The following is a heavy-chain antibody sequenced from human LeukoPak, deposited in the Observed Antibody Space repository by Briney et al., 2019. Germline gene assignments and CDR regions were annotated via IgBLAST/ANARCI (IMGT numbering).Heavy chain of an antibody. D-gene: IGHD3-16*01. CDR2: ISNSGVST. J-gene: IGHJ4*02. V-gene: IGHV3-23*01. CDR3: AKGAFQVMATYTDY. CDR1: GFTYTTYA. Sequence: PGGSLRLSCAASGFTYTTYAMSWVRQAPGKGLEWVSAISNSGVSTYYADSVKGRFTISRDNSKNTLYLQMNSLRAEDTAVYYCAKGAFQVMATYTDYWGQGTLVTVSS.